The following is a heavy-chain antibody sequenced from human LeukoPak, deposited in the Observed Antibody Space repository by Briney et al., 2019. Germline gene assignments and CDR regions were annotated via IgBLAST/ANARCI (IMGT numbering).Heavy chain of an antibody. CDR3: AYDAPGGQLVFDP. D-gene: IGHD1-1*01. CDR1: GFSLSTRGVG. J-gene: IGHJ5*02. Sequence: SGPTLVKPTQPLMLTCTCSGFSLSTRGVGVGWIRQPPGQALEWLALIYSNDDKRYSPLLRSRLTITKDTSRNQVVHTMTNMDPVDTATYYCAYDAPGGQLVFDPWGQGTLVTVSS. V-gene: IGHV2-5*01. CDR2: IYSNDDK.